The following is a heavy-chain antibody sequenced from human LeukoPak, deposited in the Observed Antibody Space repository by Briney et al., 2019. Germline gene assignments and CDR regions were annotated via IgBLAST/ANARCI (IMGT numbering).Heavy chain of an antibody. J-gene: IGHJ5*02. Sequence: SETLSLTCAVYGGSFSGYHWGWIRQPPGKGLEWIGEINHSGSTNYNPSLKSRVTISVDTSKNQFSLKLSSVTAADTAVYYCARGRSSWYGWFDPWGQGTLVTVSS. CDR1: GGSFSGYH. V-gene: IGHV4-34*01. CDR2: INHSGST. CDR3: ARGRSSWYGWFDP. D-gene: IGHD6-13*01.